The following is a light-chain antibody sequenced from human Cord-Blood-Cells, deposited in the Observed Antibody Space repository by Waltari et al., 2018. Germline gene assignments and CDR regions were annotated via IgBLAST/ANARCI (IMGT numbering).Light chain of an antibody. CDR1: QSVLYSSNNKNY. CDR2: WAS. J-gene: IGKJ5*01. V-gene: IGKV4-1*01. Sequence: DIVMTASPDSLAVSLGERATINCKSSQSVLYSSNNKNYLAWYQQKPGQPPKLLIYWASTRESGVPDRFSGSGSGTDFTLTISSLQAEDVAVYYCQQYYSTLPITFGQGTRLEIK. CDR3: QQYYSTLPIT.